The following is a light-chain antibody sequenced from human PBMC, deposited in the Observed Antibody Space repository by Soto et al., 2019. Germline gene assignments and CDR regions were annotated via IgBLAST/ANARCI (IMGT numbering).Light chain of an antibody. CDR1: QSVSNNY. Sequence: EIVLTQSPGTLSLSPGERATLSCRASQSVSNNYLAWYQQKHGQPPRLLIYDTSARATGTPDRFSGSGSGTDFTLTISRLEPEDFAVYFCQQYGSSPRTFGQGTKVDVK. CDR2: DTS. J-gene: IGKJ1*01. CDR3: QQYGSSPRT. V-gene: IGKV3-20*01.